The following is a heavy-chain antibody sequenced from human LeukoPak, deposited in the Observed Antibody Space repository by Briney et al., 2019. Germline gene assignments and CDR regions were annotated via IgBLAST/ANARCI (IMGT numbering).Heavy chain of an antibody. V-gene: IGHV1-18*03. CDR1: GYSFVLYG. J-gene: IGHJ4*02. CDR3: ARDENYGIFFNVDY. D-gene: IGHD4-17*01. CDR2: ISGSTGDT. Sequence: GAPVKVSCKASGYSFVLYGISWVRQAPGEGPEWMGWISGSTGDTNYAQKFQGRVTMTADTSSSTAYMELRSLRLDDMAVYYCARDENYGIFFNVDYWGQGTLVTVSS.